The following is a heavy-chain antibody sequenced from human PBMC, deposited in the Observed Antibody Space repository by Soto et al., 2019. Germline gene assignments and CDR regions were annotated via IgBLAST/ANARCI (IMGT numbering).Heavy chain of an antibody. V-gene: IGHV1-69*19. Sequence: QVQLVQSGAEMKKPGSSVTVSCQSSGGTFNTYAMNWVRQAPGQGPEWMGDISTMFGAANYAPKFQGRVTITADESTGTAYMQLSSLTSEDTALYFCAREVQVHTPAFVYWGQGTLVTVSS. CDR3: AREVQVHTPAFVY. CDR1: GGTFNTYA. CDR2: ISTMFGAA. J-gene: IGHJ4*02. D-gene: IGHD3-10*01.